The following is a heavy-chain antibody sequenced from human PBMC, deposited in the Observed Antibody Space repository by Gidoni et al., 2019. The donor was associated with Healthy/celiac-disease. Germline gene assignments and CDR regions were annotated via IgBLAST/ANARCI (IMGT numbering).Heavy chain of an antibody. D-gene: IGHD1-26*01. V-gene: IGHV1-46*01. CDR1: GYTFTSYS. CDR2: INPSGGST. CDR3: ARDQSGSSLRY. Sequence: QVQLVQSGAEVKTPGASVKVSCTASGYTFTSYSMPWVRQAPGQGLEWMGIINPSGGSTSYAQKFQGRVTMSRDTSTSTVYMELSSLRSEDTAVYYCARDQSGSSLRYWGQGTLVTVSS. J-gene: IGHJ4*02.